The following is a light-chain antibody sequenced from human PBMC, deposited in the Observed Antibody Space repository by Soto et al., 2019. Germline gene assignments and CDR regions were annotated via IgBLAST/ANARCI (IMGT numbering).Light chain of an antibody. CDR1: SSDVGGFDF. J-gene: IGLJ3*02. Sequence: QSALTQPRSVSGSPGQSVAISCTATSSDVGGFDFVSWYQQHPGKAPKLVIYDVSKRPSGVPDRFSGSRSGDTASLTISGLQAEDEADYYCCLYTASYSVFGGGTKRTVL. CDR3: CLYTASYSV. CDR2: DVS. V-gene: IGLV2-11*01.